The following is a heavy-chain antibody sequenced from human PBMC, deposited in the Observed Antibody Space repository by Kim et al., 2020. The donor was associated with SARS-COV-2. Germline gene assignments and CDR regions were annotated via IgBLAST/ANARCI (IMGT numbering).Heavy chain of an antibody. D-gene: IGHD3-16*01. V-gene: IGHV1-3*01. CDR2: INAGDANT. J-gene: IGHJ6*02. CDR3: ARALGYGMDA. Sequence: ASVKVSCKASGYTFTNYAMHWVRQAPGQRLEWMGWINAGDANTKYSQKFQGRVTIPRDTSASTAYMELSSLRSEDTTVYFCARALGYGMDAWDPGTKVT. CDR1: GYTFTNYA.